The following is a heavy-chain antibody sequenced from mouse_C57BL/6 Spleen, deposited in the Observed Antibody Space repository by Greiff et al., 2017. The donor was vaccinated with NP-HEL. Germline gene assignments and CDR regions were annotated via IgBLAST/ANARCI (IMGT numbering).Heavy chain of an antibody. V-gene: IGHV1-69*01. J-gene: IGHJ3*01. CDR2: IDPSDSYT. CDR1: GYTFTSYW. CDR3: APGGSSGYPFAY. D-gene: IGHD3-2*02. Sequence: QVQLKQPGAELVMPGASVKLSCKASGYTFTSYWMHWVKQRPGQGLEWIGEIDPSDSYTNYNQKFKGKSTLTVDKSSSTAYMQLSSLTSEDSAVYYCAPGGSSGYPFAYWGQGTLVTVSA.